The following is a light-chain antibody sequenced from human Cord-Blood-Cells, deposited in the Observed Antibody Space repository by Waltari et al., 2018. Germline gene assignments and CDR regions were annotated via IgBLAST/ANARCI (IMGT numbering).Light chain of an antibody. Sequence: EIVLPQSPATLSLSPGERATLSCRASQRVSSYLAWYQQKPGQAPSLLIYDASNRATAIPARFSGSGSGTDFTLTISSLEPEDFAVYYCQQRSNWPLYTFGQGTKLEIK. V-gene: IGKV3-11*01. J-gene: IGKJ2*01. CDR2: DAS. CDR1: QRVSSY. CDR3: QQRSNWPLYT.